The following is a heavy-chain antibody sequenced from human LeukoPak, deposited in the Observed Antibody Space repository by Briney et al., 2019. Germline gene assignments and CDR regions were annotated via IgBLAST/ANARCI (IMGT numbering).Heavy chain of an antibody. Sequence: ASVKVSCKASGYTFTNYGISWVRQAPGQGHGRVGWISAYNGNTNYAQKLQGRVTMTTDTTTSTAYMEQRSLRSDDTAVYYWAREGGCSSATCYAFDIWGQGTMVTVSS. CDR2: ISAYNGNT. D-gene: IGHD2-2*01. CDR3: AREGGCSSATCYAFDI. CDR1: GYTFTNYG. J-gene: IGHJ3*02. V-gene: IGHV1-18*01.